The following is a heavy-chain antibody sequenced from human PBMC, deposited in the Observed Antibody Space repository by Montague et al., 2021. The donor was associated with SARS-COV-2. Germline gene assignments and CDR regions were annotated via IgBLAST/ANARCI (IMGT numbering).Heavy chain of an antibody. Sequence: SLRLSCAASGFKFNNYGMHWVRQAPGKGLEWVAIIWQDGSNKYYRDSVKGRFTISRDNSKSTSYLQMDSLRAEDTAVYYCAKEGGDYSGEGYYFDHWGRGTLVTVSS. D-gene: IGHD2-15*01. V-gene: IGHV3-33*06. J-gene: IGHJ4*02. CDR3: AKEGGDYSGEGYYFDH. CDR2: IWQDGSNK. CDR1: GFKFNNYG.